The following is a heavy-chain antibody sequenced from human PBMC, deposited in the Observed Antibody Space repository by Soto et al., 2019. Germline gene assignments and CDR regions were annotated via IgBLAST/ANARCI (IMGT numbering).Heavy chain of an antibody. CDR1: GFTFSSYA. V-gene: IGHV3-23*01. J-gene: IGHJ4*02. CDR3: ARGDGAGTYYVFYFDY. D-gene: IGHD3-10*01. Sequence: GGSLRLSCAASGFTFSSYAMSWVRQAPGKGLEWVSAISCSGGSTYYADSVKGRFTISRDNSKNTLYLQMNSLRAEDTAVYYCARGDGAGTYYVFYFDYWGQGTLVTVSS. CDR2: ISCSGGST.